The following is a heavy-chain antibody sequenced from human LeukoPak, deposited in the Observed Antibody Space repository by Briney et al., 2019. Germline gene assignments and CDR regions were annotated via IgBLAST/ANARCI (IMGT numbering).Heavy chain of an antibody. D-gene: IGHD3-10*01. CDR1: GYTFTSYG. J-gene: IGHJ6*03. CDR2: ISAYNGNT. V-gene: IGHV1-18*01. Sequence: ASVKVSCKASGYTFTSYGISWVRQAPGQGLEWMGWISAYNGNTNYAQKLQGRVTMTTDTSTSTAYMELRSLRSDDTAVYYCAARGVRFGELLVPYYCMDVWGKGTTVTVSS. CDR3: AARGVRFGELLVPYYCMDV.